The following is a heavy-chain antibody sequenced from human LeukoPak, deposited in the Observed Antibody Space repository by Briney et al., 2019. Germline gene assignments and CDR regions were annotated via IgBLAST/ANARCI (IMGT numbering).Heavy chain of an antibody. Sequence: ASVKVSCKASGYTFTGYYMHWVRQAPGQGLEWMGWINPNSGGTNYAQKFQGRVTMTRDTSISTAYMELRSLRSDDTAVYYCARDMESGSYFGPMEYNDYWGQGTLVTVSS. J-gene: IGHJ4*02. D-gene: IGHD1-26*01. CDR2: INPNSGGT. V-gene: IGHV1-2*02. CDR1: GYTFTGYY. CDR3: ARDMESGSYFGPMEYNDY.